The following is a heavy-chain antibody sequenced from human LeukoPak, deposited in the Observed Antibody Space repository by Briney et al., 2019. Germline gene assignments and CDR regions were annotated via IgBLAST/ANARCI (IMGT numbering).Heavy chain of an antibody. D-gene: IGHD3-9*01. Sequence: GGSLRLSCAASGFTFDDYAMHWVRQAPGKGLEWVSGISWNSGSIGYADSVKGRFTISRDNAKNSLYLQMNSLRAEDTALYYCAKDSSYYDILTGSDYWGQGTLVTVSS. V-gene: IGHV3-9*01. CDR1: GFTFDDYA. J-gene: IGHJ4*02. CDR2: ISWNSGSI. CDR3: AKDSSYYDILTGSDY.